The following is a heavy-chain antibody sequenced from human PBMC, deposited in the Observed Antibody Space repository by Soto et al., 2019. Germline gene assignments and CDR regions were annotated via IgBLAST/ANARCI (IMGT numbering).Heavy chain of an antibody. CDR3: ARGIIGYYSRSYCYMDV. V-gene: IGHV3-72*01. J-gene: IGHJ6*03. D-gene: IGHD3-22*01. CDR1: GFTFSDHY. CDR2: SRNKANSYTI. Sequence: GGSLRLSCAASGFTFSDHYMDWVRQAPGKGLEWIARSRNKANSYTIEYAASVQGRFVISRDASKNSLYLQMNSLKTEDTAVYYCARGIIGYYSRSYCYMDVWGKGTTVTVSS.